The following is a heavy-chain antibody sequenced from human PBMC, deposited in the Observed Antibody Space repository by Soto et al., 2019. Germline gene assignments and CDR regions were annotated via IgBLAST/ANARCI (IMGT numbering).Heavy chain of an antibody. CDR3: AKDAVPYNGKWDWFDS. V-gene: IGHV3-23*01. Sequence: DVQLSESGGGLVQPGRSLTLSCAASRFTFSDFAMSWVRQAPGKGLEWVSSIGGGGTDTYYADSVKGRFTISRDNSKNTLYLQMDSLRDEDTAVYYCAKDAVPYNGKWDWFDSWGQGTLVIVSS. D-gene: IGHD1-20*01. CDR2: IGGGGTDT. CDR1: RFTFSDFA. J-gene: IGHJ5*01.